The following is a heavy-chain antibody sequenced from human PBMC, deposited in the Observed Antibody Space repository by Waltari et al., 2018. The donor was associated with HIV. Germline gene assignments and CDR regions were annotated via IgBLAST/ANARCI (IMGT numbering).Heavy chain of an antibody. V-gene: IGHV4-34*01. CDR3: ARGSGEDYDSSGQGAFDI. CDR1: GGSFSGYY. CDR2: INHSGST. J-gene: IGHJ3*02. Sequence: QVQLQQWGAGLLKPSETLSLTCAVYGGSFSGYYWSWIRQPPGKGLEWIGEINHSGSTNYNPSLKSRLTILVDTSKNQFSLKLSSVTAADTAVYYCARGSGEDYDSSGQGAFDIWGQGTMVTVSS. D-gene: IGHD3-22*01.